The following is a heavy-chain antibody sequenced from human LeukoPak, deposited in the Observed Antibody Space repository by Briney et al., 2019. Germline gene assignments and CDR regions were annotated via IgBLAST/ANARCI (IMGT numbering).Heavy chain of an antibody. V-gene: IGHV3-7*03. Sequence: PGGSLRLSCAASGFTFSSYWMSWVRQAPGKGLEWVANIKQDGSEKYYVASVKGRFTISRDNAKNSLDLQMNSLRVEDTAVYYCARLRGYVVDDHDYWGQGTLVTVSS. CDR2: IKQDGSEK. CDR1: GFTFSSYW. D-gene: IGHD2-2*01. CDR3: ARLRGYVVDDHDY. J-gene: IGHJ4*02.